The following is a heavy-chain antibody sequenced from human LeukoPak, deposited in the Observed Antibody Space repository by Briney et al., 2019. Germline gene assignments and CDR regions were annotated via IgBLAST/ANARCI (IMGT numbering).Heavy chain of an antibody. Sequence: GASVKVSCKASGGTFSSYAISWVRQAPGQGLEWMGGIIPIFGTANYAQNFQGRVTITADESTATAYMELSSLKSEDTAVYYCAKPAISSRGWYYDYWGQGTLVTVSS. CDR1: GGTFSSYA. D-gene: IGHD6-19*01. V-gene: IGHV1-69*13. CDR2: IIPIFGTA. CDR3: AKPAISSRGWYYDY. J-gene: IGHJ4*02.